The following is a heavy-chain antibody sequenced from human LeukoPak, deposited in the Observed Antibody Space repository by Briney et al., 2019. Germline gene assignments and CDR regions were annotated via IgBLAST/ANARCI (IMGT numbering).Heavy chain of an antibody. D-gene: IGHD5-18*01. Sequence: PGGSLRLSCAASGFTFSSYRMNWVRQAPGKGLEWVSSISSSSSYIYYADSVKGRFTISRDNAKNSLYLQMNSLRAEDTAVYYCARVDGIQLWSALGVDYWGQGTLVTVSS. J-gene: IGHJ4*02. V-gene: IGHV3-21*01. CDR3: ARVDGIQLWSALGVDY. CDR1: GFTFSSYR. CDR2: ISSSSSYI.